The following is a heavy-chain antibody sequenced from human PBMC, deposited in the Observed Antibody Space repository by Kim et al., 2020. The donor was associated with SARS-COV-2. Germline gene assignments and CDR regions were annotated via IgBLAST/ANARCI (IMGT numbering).Heavy chain of an antibody. V-gene: IGHV4-39*07. CDR1: GGSISSNYY. D-gene: IGHD4-17*01. J-gene: IGHJ4*02. CDR2: IYYSGKT. Sequence: SETLSLTCTVSGGSISSNYYWGWVRQPPGKGLEWIANIYYSGKTYQNPSLKSRITISVDTSKNRFYLKLSSVTAADTAVYYWVRDMTVTTYFDYWGQGTLVTVSS. CDR3: VRDMTVTTYFDY.